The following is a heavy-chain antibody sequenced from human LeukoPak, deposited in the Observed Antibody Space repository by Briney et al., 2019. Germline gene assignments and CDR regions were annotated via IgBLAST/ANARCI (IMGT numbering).Heavy chain of an antibody. D-gene: IGHD1-26*01. V-gene: IGHV1-8*01. J-gene: IGHJ4*02. CDR3: AKVGYSGTYYSYFDY. CDR1: GYTFTSYD. CDR2: MSPNSGNT. Sequence: ASVKVSCKASGYTFTSYDVNWVRQATGQGPEWMGWMSPNSGNTGYAQKFQGRVTMTRSTSMSTAYMELSSLRSEDTAVYYCAKVGYSGTYYSYFDYWGQGTLVTVSS.